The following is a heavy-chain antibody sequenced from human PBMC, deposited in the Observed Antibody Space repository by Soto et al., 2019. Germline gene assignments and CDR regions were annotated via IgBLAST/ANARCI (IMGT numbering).Heavy chain of an antibody. CDR2: INWNGGST. CDR3: ARVPPGGYSGYDSAFDI. CDR1: GVPCDDYG. Sequence: ALGSLRLSWTASGVPCDDYGVSWVRQTPGKGLEWVSGINWNGGSTGYADSVKGRFTISRDNAKNSLYLQMNSLRAEDTALYYCARVPPGGYSGYDSAFDIWGQGTMVTVSS. J-gene: IGHJ3*02. D-gene: IGHD5-12*01. V-gene: IGHV3-20*04.